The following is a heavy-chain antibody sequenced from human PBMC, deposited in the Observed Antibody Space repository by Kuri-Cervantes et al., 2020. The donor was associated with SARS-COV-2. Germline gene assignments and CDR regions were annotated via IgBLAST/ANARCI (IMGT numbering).Heavy chain of an antibody. D-gene: IGHD7-27*01. V-gene: IGHV3-30*02. CDR1: GFTFSRYG. CDR2: IRYDGSNK. CDR3: ANGLIWGLDY. J-gene: IGHJ4*02. Sequence: GESLKISCAASGFTFSRYGMHWVRQAPGKGLEWVAFIRYDGSNKYYADSVKGRFTISRDNSKNTLYLQMNSLRAEDTAVYYCANGLIWGLDYWGQGTLVTVSS.